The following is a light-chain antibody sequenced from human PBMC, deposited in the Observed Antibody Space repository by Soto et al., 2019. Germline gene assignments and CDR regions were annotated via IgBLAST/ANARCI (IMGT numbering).Light chain of an antibody. CDR2: WAS. J-gene: IGKJ4*01. V-gene: IGKV4-1*01. CDR3: QQYYSSPLT. CDR1: QSVSYSSDNRNC. Sequence: DIVMTQSPDSLAVSLGERATVNCKSSQSVSYSSDNRNCLAWYQQKPGLPPKLLIYWASTRESGVPDRFSGTVSGTDFTLTISSLQAEDVAVYYCQQYYSSPLTFGGGTKVEIK.